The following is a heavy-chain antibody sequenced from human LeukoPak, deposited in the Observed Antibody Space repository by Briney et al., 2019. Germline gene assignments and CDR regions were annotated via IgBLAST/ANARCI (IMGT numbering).Heavy chain of an antibody. V-gene: IGHV3-9*03. D-gene: IGHD3-22*01. Sequence: PGESLRLSCAASGFTFADYAMHWVRQAPGKGLAWVSSITWNSGSIDYADSVKGRFTISRDNAKNSLYLQMNSLRAEDMALYYCAKGTVSSGYYWVLEYWGQGTLVTVSS. CDR2: ITWNSGSI. CDR3: AKGTVSSGYYWVLEY. CDR1: GFTFADYA. J-gene: IGHJ4*02.